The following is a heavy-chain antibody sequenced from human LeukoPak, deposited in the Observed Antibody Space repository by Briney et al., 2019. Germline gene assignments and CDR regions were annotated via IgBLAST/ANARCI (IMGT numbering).Heavy chain of an antibody. D-gene: IGHD6-19*01. CDR1: GFTFSSYA. CDR2: ISDSGDST. Sequence: GGSLRLSCAVSGFTFSSYAMSCVRQAPGRGLEWVSAISDSGDSTYYADSVKGRFTISRDNSKNTLYLQKNSLRAEDTAVYYCARDPQQWLVSYFDNWGQGILVTVSS. CDR3: ARDPQQWLVSYFDN. V-gene: IGHV3-23*01. J-gene: IGHJ4*02.